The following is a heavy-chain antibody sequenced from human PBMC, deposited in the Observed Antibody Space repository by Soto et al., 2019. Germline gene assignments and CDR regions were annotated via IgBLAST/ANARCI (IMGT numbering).Heavy chain of an antibody. D-gene: IGHD2-15*01. Sequence: ASVKVSCKASGYSFTSYQMHWVRQAAGQGLEWMGIINPSGDTSYAQKFQGRVTMTRDTSTSTVYMELSSLRSEDTAVYYCARVYCSGGGCYGIDYWGQGTLVTVSS. J-gene: IGHJ4*02. V-gene: IGHV1-46*01. CDR2: INPSGDT. CDR1: GYSFTSYQ. CDR3: ARVYCSGGGCYGIDY.